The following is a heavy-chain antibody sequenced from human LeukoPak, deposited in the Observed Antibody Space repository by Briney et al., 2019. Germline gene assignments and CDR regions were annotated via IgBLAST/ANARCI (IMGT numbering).Heavy chain of an antibody. CDR1: GGTFSSYA. J-gene: IGHJ4*02. D-gene: IGHD3-10*01. V-gene: IGHV1-69*05. CDR3: ATDIWFRNF. CDR2: IIPIFGTA. Sequence: SVRVSCKASGGTFSSYAISWVRQAPGQGLEWMGRIIPIFGTANYAQKYQGRVTITTDESTSTAYMELSSLRSEDTAVYYCATDIWFRNFWGQGTLVTVSS.